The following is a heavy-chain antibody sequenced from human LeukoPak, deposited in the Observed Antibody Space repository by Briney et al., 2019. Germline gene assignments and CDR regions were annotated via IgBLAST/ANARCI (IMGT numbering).Heavy chain of an antibody. CDR2: IYYSGST. CDR3: ARRSCSGGTCYESRGWFDS. CDR1: GFAFSRYS. D-gene: IGHD2-15*01. V-gene: IGHV4-59*12. J-gene: IGHJ5*01. Sequence: GSLRLSCAASGFAFSRYSMHWVRQAPGKGLEWIGYIYYSGSTNYNPSLKSRVTISVDTSKNQFSPNLSSVTAADTAVYYCARRSCSGGTCYESRGWFDSWGQGTLVTVSS.